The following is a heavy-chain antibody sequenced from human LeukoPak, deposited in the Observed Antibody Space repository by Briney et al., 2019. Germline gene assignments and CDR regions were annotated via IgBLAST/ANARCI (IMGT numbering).Heavy chain of an antibody. J-gene: IGHJ4*02. Sequence: SETLSLTCTVSGYSISSGYYWGWIRQPPGKGLEWIGSIYHSGSTHYNPSLKGRVTISVDTSKNQFSLKLSSVTAADTAVYYCATAAKGGMVGATYYFEYWGQGALVTVSS. CDR1: GYSISSGYY. V-gene: IGHV4-38-2*02. CDR3: ATAAKGGMVGATYYFEY. CDR2: IYHSGST. D-gene: IGHD1-26*01.